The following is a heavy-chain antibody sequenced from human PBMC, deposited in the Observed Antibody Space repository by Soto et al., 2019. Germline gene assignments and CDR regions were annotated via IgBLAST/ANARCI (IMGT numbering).Heavy chain of an antibody. V-gene: IGHV3-53*04. CDR1: GFTFSSYA. Sequence: GGSLRLSCAASGFTFSSYAMRWVRQAPGKGLEWVSVIYSGGSTYYADSVKGRFTISRHNSKNTLYLQMNSLRAEDTAVYYCARDLVYYDIPNYYYYGMDVWGQGTTVTVSS. CDR3: ARDLVYYDIPNYYYYGMDV. J-gene: IGHJ6*02. CDR2: IYSGGST. D-gene: IGHD3-9*01.